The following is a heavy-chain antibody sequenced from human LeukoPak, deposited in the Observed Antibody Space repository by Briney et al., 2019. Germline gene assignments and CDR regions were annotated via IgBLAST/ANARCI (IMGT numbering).Heavy chain of an antibody. CDR2: ISRSSSHM. D-gene: IGHD6-13*01. J-gene: IGHJ4*02. Sequence: PGGSLRLSCTGSGFTSSDYSMNWVRQAPGKGLEWVSYISRSSSHMYYADSVEGRFTIYRDNAKNSLYLQMNSLGAEDTAVYFCARGSDYYYDSSSVDDWGQGTLVTVSS. V-gene: IGHV3-21*06. CDR3: ARGSDYYYDSSSVDD. CDR1: GFTSSDYS.